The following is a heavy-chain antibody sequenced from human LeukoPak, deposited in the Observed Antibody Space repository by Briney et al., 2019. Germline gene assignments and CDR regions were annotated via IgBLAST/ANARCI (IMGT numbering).Heavy chain of an antibody. V-gene: IGHV3-33*06. Sequence: GGSLTQSLATSGVTLSHSGMHWVRQAPGKGLEWVAVIWSDGTNRYYGDPVKDRFNISRYNQQRTVYLEIDSLRAEDTAVYYCAKDAQRVCDYSNYLDMWGKGTMVTVSS. CDR1: GVTLSHSG. D-gene: IGHD4-11*01. CDR3: AKDAQRVCDYSNYLDM. J-gene: IGHJ6*03. CDR2: IWSDGTNR.